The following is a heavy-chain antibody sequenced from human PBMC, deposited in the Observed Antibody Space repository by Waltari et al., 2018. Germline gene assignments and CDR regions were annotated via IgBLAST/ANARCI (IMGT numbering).Heavy chain of an antibody. CDR1: GFTFSNYS. J-gene: IGHJ4*02. V-gene: IGHV3-48*04. CDR2: ISSGRSAM. CDR3: ARDYSGTYYFDY. Sequence: EVQLVESGGGLVQPGGSLRLSCAASGFTFSNYSMNWVRQAPGKGLEWVSYISSGRSAMYYADSVKCRFTSSRDSAKNSVYLQMNSLRAEDSAVYYCARDYSGTYYFDYWGQGTLVTVSS. D-gene: IGHD1-26*01.